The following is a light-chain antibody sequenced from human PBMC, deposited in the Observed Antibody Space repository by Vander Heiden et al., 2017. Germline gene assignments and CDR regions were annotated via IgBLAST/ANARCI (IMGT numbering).Light chain of an antibody. J-gene: IGKJ4*01. CDR2: DAS. V-gene: IGKV3-11*01. Sequence: EIVLTQSPATLSLSPGERATLSCRASQSVSRFLAWYQQKPGQAPRLLIYDASNRATGIPVRFRGSGSGTDFIHTISSLEPEDFAVYYCQQRSNWPLTFGGGTKVEIK. CDR3: QQRSNWPLT. CDR1: QSVSRF.